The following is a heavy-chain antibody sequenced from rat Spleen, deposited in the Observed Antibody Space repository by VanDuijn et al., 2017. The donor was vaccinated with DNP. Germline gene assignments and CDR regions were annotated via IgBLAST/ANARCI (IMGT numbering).Heavy chain of an antibody. J-gene: IGHJ2*01. CDR2: INYSART. V-gene: IGHV3-1*01. D-gene: IGHD1-10*01. CDR3: VRWNNGLH. Sequence: EVQLQESGPGLVKPSQSLSLTCSVTGYSITSNYWGWIRKFPGNKMEWIGHINYSARTTYNPSLKSRISITRDTSKNQFFLQLNSASTEDTATYYCVRWNNGLHWGQGVMVTVSS. CDR1: GYSITSNY.